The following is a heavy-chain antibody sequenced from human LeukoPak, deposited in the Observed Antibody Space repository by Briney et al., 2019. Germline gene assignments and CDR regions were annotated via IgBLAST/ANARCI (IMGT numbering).Heavy chain of an antibody. CDR2: INHSGST. CDR1: GGSFSGYY. D-gene: IGHD3-9*01. Sequence: SETLSLTCAVYGGSFSGYYWSWIRQPPGKGLEWIGEINHSGSTNYNPSLKSRVTISVDTSKNQFSLKLSSVTAADTAVYYCARRRGYDILTGYYRAPYFDYWGQGTLVTVSS. CDR3: ARRRGYDILTGYYRAPYFDY. J-gene: IGHJ4*02. V-gene: IGHV4-34*01.